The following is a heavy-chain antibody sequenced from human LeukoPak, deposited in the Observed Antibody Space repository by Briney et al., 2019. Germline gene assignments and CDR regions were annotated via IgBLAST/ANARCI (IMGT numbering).Heavy chain of an antibody. CDR1: GYTFTSYF. CDR2: INPSGVST. V-gene: IGHV1-46*01. CDR3: ARDGVVRGVIIY. Sequence: ASVKVSCKASGYTFTSYFMHWLRQAPGQGLDWMGIINPSGVSTNYAQKFQGRVTMNRDTSISTANMELSRLASDDTAVYYCARDGVVRGVIIYWGQGTLVTVSS. J-gene: IGHJ4*02. D-gene: IGHD3-10*01.